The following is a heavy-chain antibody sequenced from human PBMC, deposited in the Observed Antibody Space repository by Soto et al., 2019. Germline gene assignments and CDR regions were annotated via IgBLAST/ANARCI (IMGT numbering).Heavy chain of an antibody. Sequence: ASVKVSCKASGYTFTSYYMHWVRQAPGQGLEWMGIINPSGGSTSYAQKFQGRVTMTRDTSTSTVYMELSSLRSEDTAVYYCARDPDALRFLEWLPRLGNYWGQGTLVTVSS. V-gene: IGHV1-46*01. J-gene: IGHJ4*02. CDR3: ARDPDALRFLEWLPRLGNY. CDR2: INPSGGST. CDR1: GYTFTSYY. D-gene: IGHD3-3*01.